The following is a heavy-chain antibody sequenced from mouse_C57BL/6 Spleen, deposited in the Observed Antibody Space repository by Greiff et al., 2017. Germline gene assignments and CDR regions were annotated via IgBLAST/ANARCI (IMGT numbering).Heavy chain of an antibody. CDR2: INYDGSST. D-gene: IGHD1-1*02. CDR3: AREYYAYFDY. Sequence: EVQLEESEGGLVQPGSSIKLSCTASGFTFSDYYMAWVRQVPEKGLEWVAYINYDGSSTYYLDSLKSRFIISRDNAKNILYLQMSSLKSEDTATYYCAREYYAYFDYWGQGTTLTVSS. V-gene: IGHV5-16*01. CDR1: GFTFSDYY. J-gene: IGHJ2*01.